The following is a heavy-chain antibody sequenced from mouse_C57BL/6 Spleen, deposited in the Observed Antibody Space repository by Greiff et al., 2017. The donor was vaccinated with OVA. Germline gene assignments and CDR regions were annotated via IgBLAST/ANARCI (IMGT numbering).Heavy chain of an antibody. V-gene: IGHV1-26*01. D-gene: IGHD2-3*01. J-gene: IGHJ2*01. CDR1: GYTFTDYY. Sequence: VQLQQSGPELVKPGASVKISCKASGYTFTDYYMNWVKQSHGKSLEWIGDINPNTGGTSYNQKFKGKATLTVTKSSSTAYMELRSLTSYDAAFYYCARSRGDGLYYFDYWGQGTTLTVSS. CDR2: INPNTGGT. CDR3: ARSRGDGLYYFDY.